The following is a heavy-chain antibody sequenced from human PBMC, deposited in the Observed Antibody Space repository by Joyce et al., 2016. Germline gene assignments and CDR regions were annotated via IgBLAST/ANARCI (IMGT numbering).Heavy chain of an antibody. CDR3: ARAGSIAGRIHHHGLDV. Sequence: QVQLQQWGAGLLKPSETLSLTCAVYGGSFSDFYWSWIRQVPGKGLEWLGEINHSGDDNDNPSLKSRVTISVDASKNQFSLKLSSVTAADTGVYHCARAGSIAGRIHHHGLDVRGQGTTVTVSS. D-gene: IGHD6-6*01. V-gene: IGHV4-34*01. CDR2: INHSGDD. J-gene: IGHJ6*02. CDR1: GGSFSDFY.